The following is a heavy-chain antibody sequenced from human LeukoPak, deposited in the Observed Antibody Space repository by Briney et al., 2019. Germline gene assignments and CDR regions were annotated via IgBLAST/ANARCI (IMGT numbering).Heavy chain of an antibody. Sequence: GASVKVSCKASGGTFTSYAISWVRQAPGQGLEWMGRIIPILGIANYVQKFQGRVTITPDKSTSTAYMELSSLRSEDTAVYYCARDLDRTTVTSSLWGQGTLVTVTS. CDR3: ARDLDRTTVTSSL. CDR2: IIPILGIA. J-gene: IGHJ4*02. V-gene: IGHV1-69*04. CDR1: GGTFTSYA. D-gene: IGHD4-17*01.